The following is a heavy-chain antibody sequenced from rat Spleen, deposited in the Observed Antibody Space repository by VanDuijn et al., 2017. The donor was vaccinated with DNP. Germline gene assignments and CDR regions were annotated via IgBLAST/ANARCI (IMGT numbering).Heavy chain of an antibody. CDR3: TRDREYNNFDY. D-gene: IGHD1-10*01. J-gene: IGHJ2*01. Sequence: EVQLVESGGGLVQPGRAVKLSCAASGFTFSNYDTAWVGQFPKKGLAWVATISSDGSSIYYRDSVKGRFAISRDNAKDTLYLQWDSLRSEDTATYYCTRDREYNNFDYWGQGVVVTVSS. CDR1: GFTFSNYD. V-gene: IGHV5-7*01. CDR2: ISSDGSSI.